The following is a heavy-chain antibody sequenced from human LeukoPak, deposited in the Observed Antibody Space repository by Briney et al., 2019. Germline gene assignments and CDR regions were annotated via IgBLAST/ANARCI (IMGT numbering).Heavy chain of an antibody. CDR1: GGSISTYY. CDR2: AYYSGTT. V-gene: IGHV4-59*01. CDR3: ARDYDY. J-gene: IGHJ4*02. Sequence: PSETLSLTCTVSGGSISTYYWSWIRQPPGKGLEWIGNAYYSGTTNYNPSLKSRVIISVDTSKNQFSLKLSSVTAADTAVYYCARDYDYWGQGTLVTVSS.